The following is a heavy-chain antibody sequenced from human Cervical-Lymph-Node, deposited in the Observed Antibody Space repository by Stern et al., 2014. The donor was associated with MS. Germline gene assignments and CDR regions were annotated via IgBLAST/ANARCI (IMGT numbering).Heavy chain of an antibody. J-gene: IGHJ5*02. V-gene: IGHV1-69*14. CDR2: IIPIFGIA. Sequence: QDQLVQSGAEVKKPGSSVKVSCKASGGTFSSYAISWVRQAPGQGLEWMGGIIPIFGIANYAQKFQGRVTITADKSTSTAYMELSSLRSEDTAVYYCARWTYDYGGNPASWFDPWGQGTLVTVSS. D-gene: IGHD4-23*01. CDR3: ARWTYDYGGNPASWFDP. CDR1: GGTFSSYA.